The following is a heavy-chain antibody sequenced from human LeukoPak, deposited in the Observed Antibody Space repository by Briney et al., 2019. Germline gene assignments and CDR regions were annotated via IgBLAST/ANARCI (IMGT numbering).Heavy chain of an antibody. CDR2: IYPGDSDT. CDR3: ARHAGRRHFARGYYPDY. CDR1: GYSFTSYW. Sequence: GESLKISCKGSGYSFTSYWIGWVRQMPGKGLEWMGIIYPGDSDTRYSPSFQGQVTISADKSISTAYLQWSSLKASDTAMYYCARHAGRRHFARGYYPDYWGQGTLVTVSS. V-gene: IGHV5-51*01. D-gene: IGHD3-22*01. J-gene: IGHJ4*02.